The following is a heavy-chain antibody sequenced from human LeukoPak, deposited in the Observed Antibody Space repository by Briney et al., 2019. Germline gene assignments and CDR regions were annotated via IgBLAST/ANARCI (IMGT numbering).Heavy chain of an antibody. CDR2: IYHSGTT. Sequence: SETLSLTCAVSNYSITSGYFWDWIRQPPGKGLAWIASIYHSGTTYYNPSLRNRVTLFVDTSKNQFSLKLTSLTAADTAVYYCARDGVFHDSDGYSFDYWGQGTLVTVSS. CDR3: ARDGVFHDSDGYSFDY. J-gene: IGHJ4*02. CDR1: NYSITSGYF. V-gene: IGHV4-38-2*02. D-gene: IGHD3-22*01.